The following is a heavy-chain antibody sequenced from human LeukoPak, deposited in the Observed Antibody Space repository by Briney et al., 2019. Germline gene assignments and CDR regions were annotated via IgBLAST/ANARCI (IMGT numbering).Heavy chain of an antibody. D-gene: IGHD1/OR15-1a*01. CDR3: ARSNGPNKHMLQNDY. CDR2: IYHSGST. J-gene: IGHJ4*02. V-gene: IGHV4-38-2*02. Sequence: PSETLSLTCIVSGYSISSGYYWGWIRQPPGKGLEWIGNIYHSGSTYYNPSLKSQVAISVDTSKNQFSLKLSSVTAADTAVYYCARSNGPNKHMLQNDYWGQGTLVTVSS. CDR1: GYSISSGYY.